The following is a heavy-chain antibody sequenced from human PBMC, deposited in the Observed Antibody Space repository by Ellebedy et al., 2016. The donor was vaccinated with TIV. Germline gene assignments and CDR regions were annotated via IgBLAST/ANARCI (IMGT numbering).Heavy chain of an antibody. D-gene: IGHD3-22*01. CDR3: ARGGLGDSSGYPPPY. CDR1: GFTFSSYA. CDR2: ISHDGSNK. Sequence: GESLKISXAASGFTFSSYAMHWVRQAPGKGLEWVAVISHDGSNKYYADSVKGRFTMSRDNSKNTLYLQMNSLRAEDTAVYYCARGGLGDSSGYPPPYWGQGTLVTVSS. J-gene: IGHJ4*02. V-gene: IGHV3-30*04.